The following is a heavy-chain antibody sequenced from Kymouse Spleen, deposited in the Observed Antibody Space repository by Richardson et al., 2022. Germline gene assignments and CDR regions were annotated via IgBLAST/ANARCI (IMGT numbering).Heavy chain of an antibody. J-gene: IGHJ4*02. CDR1: GYSFTSYW. Sequence: EVQLVQSGAEVKKPGESLKISCKGSGYSFTSYWIGWVRQMPGKGLEWMGIIYPGDSDTRYSPSFQGQVTISADKSISTAYLQWSSLKASDTAMYYCARH*VLRYFDWLLYRL*LLGPGNPGHRLL. V-gene: IGHV5-51*01. CDR2: IYPGDSDT. CDR3: ARH*VLRYFDWLLYRL*L. D-gene: IGHD3-9*01.